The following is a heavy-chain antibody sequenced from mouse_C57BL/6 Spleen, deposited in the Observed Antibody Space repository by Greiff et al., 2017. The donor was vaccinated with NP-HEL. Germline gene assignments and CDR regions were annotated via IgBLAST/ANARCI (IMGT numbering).Heavy chain of an antibody. D-gene: IGHD1-1*01. CDR1: GFTFSSYG. V-gene: IGHV5-6*01. Sequence: EVMLVESGGDLVKPGGSLKLSCAASGFTFSSYGMSWVRQTPDKRLEWVATISSGGSYTYYPDSVKCRFTISRDNAKTTLYLQMSSLKSEDTAMYYCASLYGSSYDFDYWGQGTTLTVSS. CDR2: ISSGGSYT. J-gene: IGHJ2*01. CDR3: ASLYGSSYDFDY.